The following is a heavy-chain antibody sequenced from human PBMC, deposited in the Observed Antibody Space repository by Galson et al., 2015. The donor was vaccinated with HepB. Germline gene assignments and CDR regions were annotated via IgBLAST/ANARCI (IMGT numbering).Heavy chain of an antibody. V-gene: IGHV3-23*01. D-gene: IGHD6-19*01. CDR3: AKGSSGWYRALDY. CDR2: ISGSGGST. J-gene: IGHJ4*02. Sequence: SLRLSCAASGFTFSSYAMSWVRQAPGKGLEWVSAISGSGGSTYYADSVKGRFTISRDNSKNTLYLQMNSLRAEDTAVYYCAKGSSGWYRALDYWGQGTLVTVSS. CDR1: GFTFSSYA.